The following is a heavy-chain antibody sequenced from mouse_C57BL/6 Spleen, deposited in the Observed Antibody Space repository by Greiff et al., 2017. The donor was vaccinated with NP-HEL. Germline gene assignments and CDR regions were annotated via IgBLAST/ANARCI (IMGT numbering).Heavy chain of an antibody. D-gene: IGHD4-1*01. CDR3: TRSGLGD. Sequence: VQLQQSGAELVRPGASVTLSCKASGYTFTDYEMHWVKQTPVHGLEWIGAIDPETGGTAYNQKFKGKAILTADKSSSTAYMELRSLTSEDSAVYYCTRSGLGDWGQGTLVTGSA. CDR1: GYTFTDYE. CDR2: IDPETGGT. J-gene: IGHJ3*01. V-gene: IGHV1-15*01.